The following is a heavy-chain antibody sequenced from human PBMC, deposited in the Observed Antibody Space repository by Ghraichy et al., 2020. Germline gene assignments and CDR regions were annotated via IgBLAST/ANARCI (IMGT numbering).Heavy chain of an antibody. Sequence: SETLSLTCTVSGGSISSSSHYWGWIRQPPGKGLEWIGYISYSGSTSYNPSLKSRVTISVDTSKNQFSLKLSSVTAADTAVYYCARESLYSSGWYNGYYYYGMDVWGQGTTVTVSS. V-gene: IGHV4-39*07. D-gene: IGHD6-19*01. CDR2: ISYSGST. CDR1: GGSISSSSHY. CDR3: ARESLYSSGWYNGYYYYGMDV. J-gene: IGHJ6*02.